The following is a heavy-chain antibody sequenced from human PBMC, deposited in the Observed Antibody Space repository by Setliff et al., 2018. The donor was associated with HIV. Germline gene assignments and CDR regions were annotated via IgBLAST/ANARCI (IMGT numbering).Heavy chain of an antibody. CDR3: TRPQYIYDNSDSDN. J-gene: IGHJ4*02. V-gene: IGHV3-73*01. CDR2: IKTRAEGYAT. D-gene: IGHD3-22*01. Sequence: GGSLRLSCAASGFTFSGSPIHWVRQASGKGLEWLGRIKTRAEGYATAYAASVKGRFTISRDDSKNTAYLQMNSLKTEDTAIYYCTRPQYIYDNSDSDNWGQGALVTVSS. CDR1: GFTFSGSP.